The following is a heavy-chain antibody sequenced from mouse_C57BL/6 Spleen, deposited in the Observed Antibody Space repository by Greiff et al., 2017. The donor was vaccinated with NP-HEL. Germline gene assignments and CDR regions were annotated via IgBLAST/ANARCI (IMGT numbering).Heavy chain of an antibody. D-gene: IGHD1-1*01. CDR2: INPSNGGT. Sequence: QVQLQQPGTELVKPGASVKLSCKASGYTFTSYWMHWVKQRPGQGLEWIGNINPSNGGTNYNEKFKSKATLTVDKSFSTSYMQLSSLTSEYSAVYYCASHYGSPPWCCDVWGTGTTVTVAS. CDR1: GYTFTSYW. CDR3: ASHYGSPPWCCDV. V-gene: IGHV1-53*01. J-gene: IGHJ1*03.